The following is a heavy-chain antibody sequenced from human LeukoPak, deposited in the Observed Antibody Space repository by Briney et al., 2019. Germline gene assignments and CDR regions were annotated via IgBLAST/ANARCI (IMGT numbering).Heavy chain of an antibody. V-gene: IGHV4-39*07. CDR2: IYYSGST. D-gene: IGHD6-6*01. CDR1: GGSISSSSYY. CDR3: ARVLRQLVRYYYYYMDV. J-gene: IGHJ6*03. Sequence: SETLSLTCTVSGGSISSSSYYWGWIRQPPGKGREGIGSIYYSGSTYYNPSLKSRVTISVDTSKNQFSLKLSSVTAADTAVYYCARVLRQLVRYYYYYMDVWGKGTTVTVSS.